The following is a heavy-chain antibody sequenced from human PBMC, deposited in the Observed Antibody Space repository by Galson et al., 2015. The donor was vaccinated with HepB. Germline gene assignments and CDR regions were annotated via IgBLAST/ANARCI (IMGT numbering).Heavy chain of an antibody. CDR1: GCTFSNYA. Sequence: SLRLSCAASGCTFSNYAMSWVRQAPGKGLEWVSTFSGSGGSTYYADSVKGRFTISRDNSKSTLYLQMNSPRAEDTAVYYCARGRPIDDYWGQGTLVTVSS. V-gene: IGHV3-23*01. J-gene: IGHJ4*02. D-gene: IGHD2-15*01. CDR3: ARGRPIDDY. CDR2: FSGSGGST.